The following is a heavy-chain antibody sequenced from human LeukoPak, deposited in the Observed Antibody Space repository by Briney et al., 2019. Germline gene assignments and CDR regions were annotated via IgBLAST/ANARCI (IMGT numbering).Heavy chain of an antibody. CDR1: GGSISSGGYS. J-gene: IGHJ4*02. CDR2: IYHSGST. V-gene: IGHV4-30-2*01. CDR3: ARGHGPHAFDY. D-gene: IGHD4-17*01. Sequence: PSQTLSLTCAVSGGSISSGGYSWSWIRQPPWKGLEWIGYIYHSGSTYYNPSLKSRVTISVDRSKNQFSLKLSSVTAADTAVYYCARGHGPHAFDYWGQGTLVTVSS.